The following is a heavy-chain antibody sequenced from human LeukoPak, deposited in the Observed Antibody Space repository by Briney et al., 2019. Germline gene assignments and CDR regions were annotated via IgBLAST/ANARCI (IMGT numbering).Heavy chain of an antibody. J-gene: IGHJ3*02. V-gene: IGHV4-4*07. CDR1: GGSISSYF. CDR2: IYSSGNT. D-gene: IGHD2-2*02. Sequence: SETLSLTCTVSGGSISSYFWSWIRQPAGKRLEWIGRIYSSGNTNYNPSLKSRVTMSVDTSKNQFSLKLTSVTAADTAVYYCARGSASPAAIAFDIWGQGTMVTVSS. CDR3: ARGSASPAAIAFDI.